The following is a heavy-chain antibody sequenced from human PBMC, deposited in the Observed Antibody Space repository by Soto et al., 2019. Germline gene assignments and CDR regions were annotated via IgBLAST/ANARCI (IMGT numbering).Heavy chain of an antibody. CDR3: ATHTSSGWYFFDY. J-gene: IGHJ4*02. CDR2: ISGSGGST. CDR1: GFTFSSYA. Sequence: EVQLLESGGGLVQPGGSLRLSCAASGFTFSSYAMSWVSQAPGKGLEWVSAISGSGGSTYYADSVKGRFTISRDNSKNTLYLQMNILRAEDTAVYYCATHTSSGWYFFDYWGQGTLVTVSS. D-gene: IGHD6-19*01. V-gene: IGHV3-23*01.